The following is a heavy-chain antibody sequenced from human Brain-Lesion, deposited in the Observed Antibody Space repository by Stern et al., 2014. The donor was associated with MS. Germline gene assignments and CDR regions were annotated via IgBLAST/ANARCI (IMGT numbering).Heavy chain of an antibody. CDR2: IYYSGFT. CDR3: ARHDSVPRPSQLYSARDRGPGYFDY. V-gene: IGHV4-39*01. J-gene: IGHJ4*02. CDR1: GGSISRSTYY. D-gene: IGHD1-26*01. Sequence: KESGPGLVKPSETLSLTCTVSGGSISRSTYYWAWIRQPPGKGLEWIGNIYYSGFTYYNPSLKSRVTISVDMSKNQFSLKLSSVTAADTAIYYCARHDSVPRPSQLYSARDRGPGYFDYWGQGTLVTVSS.